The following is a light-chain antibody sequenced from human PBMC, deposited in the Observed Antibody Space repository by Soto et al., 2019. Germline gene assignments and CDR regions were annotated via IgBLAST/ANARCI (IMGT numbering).Light chain of an antibody. V-gene: IGKV3D-20*02. CDR2: GAS. CDR1: QTVNNNY. J-gene: IGKJ5*01. CDR3: QQRSNWIT. Sequence: ELVLTQSPGTLSLSPGERATLSCRASQTVNNNYLAWYQQIPGQAPRLLISGASGRATGTPDRFSGSASGTDFTLTISRLEPEDFAVYYCQQRSNWITFGQGTRLEIK.